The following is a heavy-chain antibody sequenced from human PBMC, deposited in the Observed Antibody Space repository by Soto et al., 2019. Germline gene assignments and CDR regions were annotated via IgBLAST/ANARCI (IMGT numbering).Heavy chain of an antibody. V-gene: IGHV3-74*01. D-gene: IGHD3-22*01. Sequence: GGSLRLSCAASGFTFSSYWMHWVRQAPGKGLVWVSRINSDGSSTSYADSVKGRFTISRDNAKNTLYLQMNSLRAEDTAVYYCARDPGYDSSGYYDHYYYGMDVWGQGTTVTVSS. CDR3: ARDPGYDSSGYYDHYYYGMDV. CDR1: GFTFSSYW. J-gene: IGHJ6*02. CDR2: INSDGSST.